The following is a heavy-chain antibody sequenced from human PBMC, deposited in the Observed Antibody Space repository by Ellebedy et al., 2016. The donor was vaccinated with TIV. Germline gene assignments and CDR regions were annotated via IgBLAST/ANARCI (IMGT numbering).Heavy chain of an antibody. CDR3: ARDDAIDDILTGPPVWNFDH. V-gene: IGHV1-2*02. CDR1: GYTFTGHY. D-gene: IGHD3-9*01. J-gene: IGHJ4*02. CDR2: INPNSRGT. Sequence: ASVKVSXKASGYTFTGHYVHWVRQAPGQGLEWMGWINPNSRGTNYAQKFQGRVTMTRDTSISTAYMELSRLTSDDTAVYYCARDDAIDDILTGPPVWNFDHWGQGTLVTVSS.